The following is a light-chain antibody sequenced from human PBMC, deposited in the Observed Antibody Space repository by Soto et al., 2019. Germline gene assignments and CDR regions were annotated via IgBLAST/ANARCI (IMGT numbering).Light chain of an antibody. J-gene: IGLJ1*01. Sequence: QSVLTQTPSVSGAPGQRVSISCTGSNSTIGAPYDVHWYQHLPGTAPKLLIYGDNNRPSGVPDRFSGSKSGTSASLAITRLQAEDEADYYCQSYDISLHNYVFGTGTKVTVL. CDR1: NSTIGAPYD. CDR2: GDN. V-gene: IGLV1-40*01. CDR3: QSYDISLHNYV.